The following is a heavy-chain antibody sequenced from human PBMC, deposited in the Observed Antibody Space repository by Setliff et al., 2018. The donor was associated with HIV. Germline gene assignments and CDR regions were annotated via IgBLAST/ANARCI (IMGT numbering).Heavy chain of an antibody. J-gene: IGHJ2*01. CDR1: GYSISSCYQ. Sequence: PSETLSLTCAVSGYSISSCYQWGWIRQPPGKGLEWIGSIHHRGTTSYNPSIKSRITMSVDPSQNQFSLNRKSVTAADTAMYFCARHTLPRPTWDPPYWYFDLWGRGALVTVSS. CDR3: ARHTLPRPTWDPPYWYFDL. CDR2: IHHRGTT. V-gene: IGHV4-38-2*01. D-gene: IGHD1-26*01.